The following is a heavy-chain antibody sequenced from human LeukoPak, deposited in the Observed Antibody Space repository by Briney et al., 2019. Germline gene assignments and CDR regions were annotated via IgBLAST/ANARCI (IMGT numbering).Heavy chain of an antibody. CDR3: ARRSSGWYYHFDY. CDR2: IYPGDFDT. V-gene: IGHV5-51*01. Sequence: GESLKISCKGSGYSFTSYWIGWVRQMPGKGLEWMGIIYPGDFDTRYNPSFQGQVTISADKSISTAYLQWSSLKASDTAMYYCARRSSGWYYHFDYWGQGTLVTVSS. J-gene: IGHJ4*02. CDR1: GYSFTSYW. D-gene: IGHD6-19*01.